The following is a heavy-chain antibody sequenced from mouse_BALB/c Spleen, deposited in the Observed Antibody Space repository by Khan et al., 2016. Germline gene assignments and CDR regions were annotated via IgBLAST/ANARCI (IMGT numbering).Heavy chain of an antibody. CDR2: INTHSGVP. V-gene: IGHV9-4*02. Sequence: QIQLVQSGPELKKPGETVRISCKASGYTFTTAGMQWVQKMPGKGLKWIGWINTHSGVPKYAEDFKGRFAFSLETSASTAYLQIRNLKNEDTATYFCARTGGNYGYFDYWGQGTTLTVSS. D-gene: IGHD2-1*01. J-gene: IGHJ2*01. CDR3: ARTGGNYGYFDY. CDR1: GYTFTTAG.